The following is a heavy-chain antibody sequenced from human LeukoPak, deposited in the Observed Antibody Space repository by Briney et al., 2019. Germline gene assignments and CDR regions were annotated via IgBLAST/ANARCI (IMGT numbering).Heavy chain of an antibody. CDR2: ISGSGHDI. J-gene: IGHJ4*01. D-gene: IGHD2-8*01. V-gene: IGHV3-11*01. CDR1: GFSFSDSY. Sequence: NPGGSLRLSCVVSGFSFSDSYMTWIRQTPGKGLESLAYISGSGHDIYYTDSVKGRFTISRDNAKDSLYLQMNGLRPEDTALYYCSTDPRLLIYWGHGTLVTVSS. CDR3: STDPRLLIY.